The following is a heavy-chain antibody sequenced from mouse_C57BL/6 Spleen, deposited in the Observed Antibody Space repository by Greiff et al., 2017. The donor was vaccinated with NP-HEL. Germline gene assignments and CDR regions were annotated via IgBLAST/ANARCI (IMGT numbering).Heavy chain of an antibody. D-gene: IGHD1-1*01. V-gene: IGHV5-9*01. Sequence: EVQLVESGGGLVKPGGSLKLSCAASGFTFSSYTMSWVRQTPEKRLEWVATISGGGGNTYYPDSVKGRFTISRDNAKNTLYLQMSSLRSEDTALYYCARQAYYYGSSFYWYFDVWGTGTTVTVSS. J-gene: IGHJ1*03. CDR2: ISGGGGNT. CDR3: ARQAYYYGSSFYWYFDV. CDR1: GFTFSSYT.